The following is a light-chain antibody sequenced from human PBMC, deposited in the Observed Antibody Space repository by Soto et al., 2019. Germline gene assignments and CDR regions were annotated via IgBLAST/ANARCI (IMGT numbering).Light chain of an antibody. Sequence: DIQMTQSPSTLSASVGDRVTITCRASQTISSWLAWYQQKPGKAPKLLMYAASTLQSGVPSRFSGGESGTEYTLTIRSLQPEDSATYYCQQLYIFPLTFGQGTRLEIK. CDR3: QQLYIFPLT. CDR2: AAS. V-gene: IGKV1-5*01. J-gene: IGKJ5*01. CDR1: QTISSW.